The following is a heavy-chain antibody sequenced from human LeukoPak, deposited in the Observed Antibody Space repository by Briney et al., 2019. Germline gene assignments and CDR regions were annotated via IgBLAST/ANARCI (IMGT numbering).Heavy chain of an antibody. J-gene: IGHJ4*02. CDR1: GGSFSGYY. D-gene: IGHD3-22*01. V-gene: IGHV4-34*01. Sequence: SETLSLTCAVYGGSFSGYYWSWIRQPPGKGLEWIGEINHSGSTNYNPSLKSRVTISVDTSKNQFSLKLSSVTAAVTAVYYCARGRGYYDSSGYHSAFDYWGQGTLVTVSS. CDR2: INHSGST. CDR3: ARGRGYYDSSGYHSAFDY.